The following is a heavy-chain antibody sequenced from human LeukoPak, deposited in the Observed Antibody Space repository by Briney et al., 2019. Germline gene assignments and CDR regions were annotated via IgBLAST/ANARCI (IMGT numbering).Heavy chain of an antibody. CDR1: GDSISSSSYY. CDR3: AAMRGMKVMT. D-gene: IGHD3-16*01. V-gene: IGHV4-39*02. Sequence: PSETLSLTCTVSGDSISSSSYYWDWVRQPPGKGLEWIGSTFYTGSTYYNPSLKSRVTMSVDTSNSLFSLNLTSVTAADTALYYCAAMRGMKVMTWGQGTLVTVSS. J-gene: IGHJ1*01. CDR2: TFYTGST.